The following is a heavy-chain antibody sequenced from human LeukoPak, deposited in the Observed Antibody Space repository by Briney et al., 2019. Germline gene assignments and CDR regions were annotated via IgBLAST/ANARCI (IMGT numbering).Heavy chain of an antibody. CDR1: GGSFSGYY. D-gene: IGHD3-10*01. CDR3: ASLYGSGSYAFDI. J-gene: IGHJ3*02. CDR2: INHSGST. V-gene: IGHV4-34*01. Sequence: SETLSLTCAVYGGSFSGYYWSWIRQPPGKGLEWIGEINHSGSTNYSPSLKSRVTISVDTSKNQFSLKLSSVTAADTAVYYCASLYGSGSYAFDIWGQGTMVTVSS.